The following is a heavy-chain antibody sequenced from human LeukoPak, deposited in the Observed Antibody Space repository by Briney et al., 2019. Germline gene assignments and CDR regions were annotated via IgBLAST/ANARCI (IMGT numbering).Heavy chain of an antibody. CDR2: INHSGST. Sequence: SETLSLTCAVYGGSFSGYYWSWIRQPPGKGLEWIGEINHSGSTNYNPSLKSRVTISADTSKNQFSLKLRSVTAADTAVYYCVRDSSGWYKSWFDPWGQGTLVTVSS. V-gene: IGHV4-34*01. J-gene: IGHJ5*02. D-gene: IGHD6-19*01. CDR1: GGSFSGYY. CDR3: VRDSSGWYKSWFDP.